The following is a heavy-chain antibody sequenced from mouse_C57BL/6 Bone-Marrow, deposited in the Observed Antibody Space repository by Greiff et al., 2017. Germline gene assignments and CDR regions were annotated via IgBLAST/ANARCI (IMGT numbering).Heavy chain of an antibody. J-gene: IGHJ1*03. CDR1: GYTFTSYW. CDR3: ARGPPYWYFDV. V-gene: IGHV1-55*01. Sequence: QVQLQQPGAEFVKPGASVKMSCKASGYTFTSYWITWVKQRPGQGLEWIGDIYPGSGSTNYNEKFKSKATLTVDTASSTAYMQLSSLTSEDAAVYYCARGPPYWYFDVWGTGTTVTVSS. CDR2: IYPGSGST. D-gene: IGHD6-1*01.